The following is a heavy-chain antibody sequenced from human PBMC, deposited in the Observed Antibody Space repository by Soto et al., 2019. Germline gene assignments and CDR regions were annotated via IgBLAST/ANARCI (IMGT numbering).Heavy chain of an antibody. Sequence: SETLSLTCTVSGGSISSYYWSWIRQPPGKGLEWIGYIYYSGSTNYNPSLKSRVTISVDTSKNQFSLKLSSVTAADTAVYYCARFYGSGYRKAYYYGMDVWGKGTTVT. CDR2: IYYSGST. D-gene: IGHD3-22*01. V-gene: IGHV4-59*08. CDR3: ARFYGSGYRKAYYYGMDV. J-gene: IGHJ6*04. CDR1: GGSISSYY.